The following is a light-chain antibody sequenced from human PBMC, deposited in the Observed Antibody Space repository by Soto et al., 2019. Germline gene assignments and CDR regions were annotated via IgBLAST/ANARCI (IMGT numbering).Light chain of an antibody. CDR1: QTVSNTY. J-gene: IGKJ4*01. CDR2: GAS. CDR3: QEYCALPPT. Sequence: EIVLPQFPGALSLSPGERVTLSCRASQTVSNTYLAWYQQRSGKAPKFLIYGASNRATGIPDRFSGSGSLTDFTLTISSLEPEDFAVYYCQEYCALPPTVGGGTKVVIK. V-gene: IGKV3-20*01.